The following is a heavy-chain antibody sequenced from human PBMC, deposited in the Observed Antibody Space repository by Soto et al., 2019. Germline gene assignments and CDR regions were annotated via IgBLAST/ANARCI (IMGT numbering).Heavy chain of an antibody. CDR1: GYTFTGYY. CDR3: ARSLYDSSGYYLDDAFDI. J-gene: IGHJ3*02. Sequence: GASVKVSCKASGYTFTGYYMHWVRQAPGQGLEWMGWINPNSGGTNYAQKFQGWVTMTRDTSISTAYMELSRLRSDDTAVYYCARSLYDSSGYYLDDAFDIWGQGTMVTVSS. D-gene: IGHD3-22*01. V-gene: IGHV1-2*04. CDR2: INPNSGGT.